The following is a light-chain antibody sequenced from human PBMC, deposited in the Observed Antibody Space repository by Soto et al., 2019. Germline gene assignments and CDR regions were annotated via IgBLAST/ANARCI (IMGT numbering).Light chain of an antibody. V-gene: IGKV1-5*03. Sequence: DLPITQSPPTPSASVGDRVTITCRASQSISTYLAWYQQKPGKAPRLLIYKASSFESGVPSRFSGSGSETDFTLTISSLQPDDSATYYCQHYNSYTWTFGLGTKVDIK. J-gene: IGKJ1*01. CDR1: QSISTY. CDR2: KAS. CDR3: QHYNSYTWT.